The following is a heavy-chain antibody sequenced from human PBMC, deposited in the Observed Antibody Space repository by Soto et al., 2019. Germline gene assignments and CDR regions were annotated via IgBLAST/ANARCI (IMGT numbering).Heavy chain of an antibody. CDR2: INGGGNTI. CDR3: AKGYPRGFCAFNV. J-gene: IGHJ3*01. CDR1: GFTFSDYY. Sequence: QVQLVESGGGLANPGGSLRLSCAASGFTFSDYYMSWIRQVPGKGLEWVSYINGGGNTIYYADSVRGRFTISRDNSKNSLYLQMTSLRAEDTAVYFCAKGYPRGFCAFNVYGQRRMITVSS. V-gene: IGHV3-11*01. D-gene: IGHD2-15*01.